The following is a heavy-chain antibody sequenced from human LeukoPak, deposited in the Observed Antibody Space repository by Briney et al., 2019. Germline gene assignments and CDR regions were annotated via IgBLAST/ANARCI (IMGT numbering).Heavy chain of an antibody. D-gene: IGHD2-21*02. CDR3: ARHYCGGDCYSGNWFDP. CDR1: GYSISSGYY. CDR2: IYHSGST. Sequence: SETLSLTCAVSGYSISSGYYWGWIRQPPGKGLEWIGSIYHSGSTYYNPSLKSRVTISVDTSKNQFSLKLSSVTAADTAVYYCARHYCGGDCYSGNWFDPWGQGTLVTVSS. J-gene: IGHJ5*02. V-gene: IGHV4-38-2*01.